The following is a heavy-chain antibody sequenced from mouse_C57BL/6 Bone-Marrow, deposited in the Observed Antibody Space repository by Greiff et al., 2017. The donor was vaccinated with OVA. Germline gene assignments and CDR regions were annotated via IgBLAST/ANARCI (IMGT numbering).Heavy chain of an antibody. CDR3: AKGIYYYGNGYFGG. CDR2: ISDGGSYT. V-gene: IGHV5-4*01. D-gene: IGHD1-1*01. Sequence: EVQLVESGGGLVKPGGSLKLSCAASGFTFSSYAMSWVRQTPEKRLEWVATISDGGSYTYYPDNVKGRFTISRDNAKNTLYLQMSHLKSEDTAMYYCAKGIYYYGNGYFGGWGTGTTVTVSS. CDR1: GFTFSSYA. J-gene: IGHJ1*03.